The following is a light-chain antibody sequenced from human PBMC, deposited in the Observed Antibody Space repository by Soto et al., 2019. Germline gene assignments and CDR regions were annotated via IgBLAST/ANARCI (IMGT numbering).Light chain of an antibody. V-gene: IGLV1-40*01. CDR1: SSNIGAGYD. CDR2: GNS. J-gene: IGLJ3*02. CDR3: QSYDSSLSGYWV. Sequence: QSVVTQPPSVSGAPGQRVTISCTGSSSNIGAGYDVHWYLQLPGTAPKLLIYGNSNRPSGVPDRFSGSKSGTSASLAITGLLAEDEADYYCQSYDSSLSGYWVFGGGTKLIVL.